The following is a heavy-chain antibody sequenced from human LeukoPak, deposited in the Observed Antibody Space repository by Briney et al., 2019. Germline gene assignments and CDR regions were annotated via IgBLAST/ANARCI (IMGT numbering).Heavy chain of an antibody. CDR1: GFSFRNYW. Sequence: GGSLRLSCVASGFSFRNYWMSWVRQAPGKGLEWVANIKEDGSKKNHLDSVKGRFTISRDNAKNSLYLQMNSLRAEDMALYYCAKEGADAFDIWGQGTMVTVSS. V-gene: IGHV3-7*03. D-gene: IGHD3-16*01. J-gene: IGHJ3*02. CDR2: IKEDGSKK. CDR3: AKEGADAFDI.